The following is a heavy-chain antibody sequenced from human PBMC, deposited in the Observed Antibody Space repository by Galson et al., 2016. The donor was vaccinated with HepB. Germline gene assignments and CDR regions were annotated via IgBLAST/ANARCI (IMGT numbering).Heavy chain of an antibody. CDR2: IKASGGNT. Sequence: SVKVSCKASGYTFTNYYMHWVRQAPGQGLEWMGIIKASGGNTRYAQKFQGRVTLPRDTSTSTVYMELSSLRSEDTALYYCARDLALYCSSTSPNCYRGFDPWGQGTLVTVSS. V-gene: IGHV1-46*01. J-gene: IGHJ5*02. CDR1: GYTFTNYY. D-gene: IGHD2-2*01. CDR3: ARDLALYCSSTSPNCYRGFDP.